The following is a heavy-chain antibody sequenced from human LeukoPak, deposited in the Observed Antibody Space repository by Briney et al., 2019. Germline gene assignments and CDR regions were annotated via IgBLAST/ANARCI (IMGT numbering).Heavy chain of an antibody. Sequence: SETLSLTCTVSGGSISNPDYYWSWIRLLPGKGLEWIGNIHYTGSAYYNPSITSRATMSVDTSKNQFSLRLTSVSAADTAIYCCARDLWRWGQGTLVTVSS. CDR3: ARDLWR. V-gene: IGHV4-30-4*02. CDR1: GGSISNPDYY. CDR2: IHYTGSA. J-gene: IGHJ4*02.